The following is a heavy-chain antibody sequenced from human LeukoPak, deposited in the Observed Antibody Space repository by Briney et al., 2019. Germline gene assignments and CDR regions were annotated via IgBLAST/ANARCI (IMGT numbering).Heavy chain of an antibody. CDR3: ASLSAAAGTSAVDY. Sequence: GRSLRLSCAASGFTFSSYGMHWVRQAPGKGLEWVAVIWYDGSNKYYADSVKGRFTISRDNSKNTLYLQMNSLRAEDAAVYYCASLSAAAGTSAVDYWGQGTLVTVSS. CDR1: GFTFSSYG. V-gene: IGHV3-33*01. J-gene: IGHJ4*02. D-gene: IGHD6-13*01. CDR2: IWYDGSNK.